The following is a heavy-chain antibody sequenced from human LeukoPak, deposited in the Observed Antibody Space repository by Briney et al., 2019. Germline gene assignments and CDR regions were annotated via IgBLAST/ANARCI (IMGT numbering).Heavy chain of an antibody. CDR2: RSFDLNVK. CDR1: GFSFRNYV. Sequence: GGTLCLSCAASGFSFRNYVIHWGCKPQGPGMGRVAVRSFDLNVKLYADSVKGLFTISRDKSRSTLYLQKNSLRPEDTAIYYCAREGYYGSGSPPSLYFDYWGQGTLVTVSS. D-gene: IGHD3-10*01. J-gene: IGHJ4*02. CDR3: AREGYYGSGSPPSLYFDY. V-gene: IGHV3-30-3*01.